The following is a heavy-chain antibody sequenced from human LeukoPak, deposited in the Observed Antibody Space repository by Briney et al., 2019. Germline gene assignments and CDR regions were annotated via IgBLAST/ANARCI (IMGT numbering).Heavy chain of an antibody. J-gene: IGHJ4*02. CDR1: GFTFSSYA. CDR3: ARGFEYYYDSSGWPPPDY. V-gene: IGHV3-30*04. Sequence: GGSLRLSCAASGFTFSSYAMHWVRQAPGKGLEGVAVISYDGSNKYYADSVKGRFTISRDNSKNTLYLQMNSLRAEDTAVYYCARGFEYYYDSSGWPPPDYWGQGTLVTVSS. D-gene: IGHD3-22*01. CDR2: ISYDGSNK.